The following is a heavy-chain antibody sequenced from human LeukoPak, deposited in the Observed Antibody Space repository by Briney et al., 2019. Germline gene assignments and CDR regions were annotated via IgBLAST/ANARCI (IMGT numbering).Heavy chain of an antibody. V-gene: IGHV3-21*01. CDR2: ISSSSSYI. Sequence: GGSLRLSCAASGFTFSSYSMNWVRQAPGKGLEWVSSISSSSSYIYYADSVKGRFTISRDNAKSSLYLQMNSLRAEDTAVYYCARGSMAYAYAFDIWGQGTMVTVSS. CDR1: GFTFSSYS. J-gene: IGHJ3*02. CDR3: ARGSMAYAYAFDI. D-gene: IGHD2/OR15-2a*01.